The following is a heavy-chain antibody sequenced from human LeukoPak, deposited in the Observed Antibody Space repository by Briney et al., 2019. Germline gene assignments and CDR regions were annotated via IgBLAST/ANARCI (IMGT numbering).Heavy chain of an antibody. V-gene: IGHV1-18*01. CDR2: ISAYNGNT. CDR1: GYTFTTYG. J-gene: IGHJ6*03. Sequence: ASGKLSCKAAGYTFTTYGISWARQAPGQGLGGRGWISAYNGNTNYAQKLQGRVTMTTDTSTSTAYMDLRSLRSDDTAVYYCARSIAAQYYYYFMDVWGKGTTVTVSS. CDR3: ARSIAAQYYYYFMDV. D-gene: IGHD6-6*01.